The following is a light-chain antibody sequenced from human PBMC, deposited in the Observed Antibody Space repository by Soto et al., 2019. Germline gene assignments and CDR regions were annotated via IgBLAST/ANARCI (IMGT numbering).Light chain of an antibody. J-gene: IGKJ3*01. V-gene: IGKV3-11*01. Sequence: EIVLTQSPATLSLSPGERATLSCRASQSVGSYLAWYQQKPGQAPRLLIYDASNRATGIPARFSGSGSGTDFTLTISSLEPEDFAVYYCQQYNNWPFTFGPGTKVDIK. CDR2: DAS. CDR1: QSVGSY. CDR3: QQYNNWPFT.